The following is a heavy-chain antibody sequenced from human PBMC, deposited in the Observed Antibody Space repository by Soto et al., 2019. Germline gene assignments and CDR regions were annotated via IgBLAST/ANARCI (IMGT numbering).Heavy chain of an antibody. CDR3: ARIVGIAPTITVADY. Sequence: PGPTLVNPTESFTLTCTASGFSLNNARLGVSWIRQPPGKALEWLAHIFSNDERSYSTPLKTRLTLTKDTSKRQVVLTMTNMDPVDTATYFCARIVGIAPTITVADYWGQGTLVTVSS. CDR2: IFSNDER. J-gene: IGHJ4*02. D-gene: IGHD5-12*01. CDR1: GFSLNNARLG. V-gene: IGHV2-26*01.